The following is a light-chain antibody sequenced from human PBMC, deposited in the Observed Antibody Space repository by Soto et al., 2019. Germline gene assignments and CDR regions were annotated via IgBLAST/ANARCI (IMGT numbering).Light chain of an antibody. J-gene: IGKJ2*01. CDR1: QSISNW. Sequence: IQMSPSPSTLSASVGDRVTRTCRASQSISNWLAWYQQKPGKAPKLLIYKASSLESGVTSRFSGSGSGTEFTLTISSLKTDDFATYYCQQYNSSFGQGTKVDIK. CDR2: KAS. CDR3: QQYNSS. V-gene: IGKV1-5*03.